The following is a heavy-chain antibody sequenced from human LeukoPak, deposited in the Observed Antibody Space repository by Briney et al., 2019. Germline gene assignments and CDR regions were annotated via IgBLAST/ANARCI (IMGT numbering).Heavy chain of an antibody. D-gene: IGHD3-10*01. Sequence: GGSLRLSCAASGFTFDDYAMHWVRQAPGKGLEWVSGISWNSGSIVYADSVKGRFTISRDNAKNSLYLQMNSLRAEDMALYYCAKGAFAYYYGSGSYYFDYWGQGTLVTVSS. CDR1: GFTFDDYA. CDR2: ISWNSGSI. CDR3: AKGAFAYYYGSGSYYFDY. J-gene: IGHJ4*02. V-gene: IGHV3-9*03.